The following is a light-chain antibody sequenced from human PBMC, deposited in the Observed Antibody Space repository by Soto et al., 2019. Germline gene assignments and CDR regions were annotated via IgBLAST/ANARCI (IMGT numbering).Light chain of an antibody. CDR3: SSYTSTSSYV. CDR2: EVN. Sequence: QSVLTQPASVSGSPGQSITISCTGTSSDVGGYNYVSWYQQHPGKAPKLVIYEVNYRPSGVSDRFSSSKSGNTASLTISGLQAEDEADYYCSSYTSTSSYVFANGTKVTVL. J-gene: IGLJ1*01. V-gene: IGLV2-14*01. CDR1: SSDVGGYNY.